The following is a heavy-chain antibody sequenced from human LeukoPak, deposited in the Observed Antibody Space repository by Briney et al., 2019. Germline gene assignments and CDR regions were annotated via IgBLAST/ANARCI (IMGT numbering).Heavy chain of an antibody. J-gene: IGHJ6*03. Sequence: SVKVSCKASGGTFSSYGISWVRQAPGQGLEWMGGIIPIFGTANYAQKFQGRVTITADESTSTAYMELSSLRSEDTAVYYCARGHYYYDTSGYYSHSYMDVWAKGPRSPSP. CDR1: GGTFSSYG. V-gene: IGHV1-69*13. D-gene: IGHD3-22*01. CDR2: IIPIFGTA. CDR3: ARGHYYYDTSGYYSHSYMDV.